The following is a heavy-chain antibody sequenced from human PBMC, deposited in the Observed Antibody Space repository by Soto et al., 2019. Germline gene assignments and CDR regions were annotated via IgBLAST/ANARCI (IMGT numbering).Heavy chain of an antibody. J-gene: IGHJ4*02. V-gene: IGHV3-11*05. D-gene: IGHD3-3*02. CDR1: GFTFNDYY. CDR2: ISSTGSYT. CDR3: ARDPSIRSPPDY. Sequence: QVQLVESGGGLVKPGGSLRLSCAASGFTFNDYYMTWIRQAPGTGLEWVSYISSTGSYTKYADSVKGRFTISRDNAKNSLYLQRDSLRDEDTGIYYCARDPSIRSPPDYWGRGTQVTVSS.